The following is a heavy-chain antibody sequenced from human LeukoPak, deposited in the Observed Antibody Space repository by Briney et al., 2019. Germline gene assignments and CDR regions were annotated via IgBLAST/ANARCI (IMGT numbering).Heavy chain of an antibody. D-gene: IGHD6-13*01. CDR2: ISYDGSNK. V-gene: IGHV3-30-3*01. CDR1: GFPFSSYA. J-gene: IGHJ4*02. CDR3: ARTPGIAAAGIDY. Sequence: GGSLRLSCAASGFPFSSYAMHWVRQAPGKGLEWVAVISYDGSNKYYADSVKGRFTISRDNSKNTLYLQMNSLRAEDTAVYYCARTPGIAAAGIDYWGQGTLVTVSS.